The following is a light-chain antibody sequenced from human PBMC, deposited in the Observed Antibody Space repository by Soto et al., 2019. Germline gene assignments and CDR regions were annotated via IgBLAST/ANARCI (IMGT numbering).Light chain of an antibody. CDR3: QQSYSTPIT. J-gene: IGKJ5*01. Sequence: DIQMTQSPSSLSASVGDRVTITCRASQTISSHLSWYQLKLGRAPKLLIYAASSLHSGVPSRFSGSGSGTDFTLTINNLQPEDFATYCCQQSYSTPITFGQGTRLDIK. V-gene: IGKV1-39*01. CDR2: AAS. CDR1: QTISSH.